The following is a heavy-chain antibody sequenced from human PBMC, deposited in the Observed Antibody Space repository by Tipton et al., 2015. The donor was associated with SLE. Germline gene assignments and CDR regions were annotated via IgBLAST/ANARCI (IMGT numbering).Heavy chain of an antibody. V-gene: IGHV5-51*01. CDR3: ARHFGDYVLRAPFDS. D-gene: IGHD3-16*01. CDR2: IYPGDSNT. J-gene: IGHJ4*02. Sequence: VQLVQSGAEGKKPGDSLKISCKGSGYSFGTYWIGWVRQMPGKGLEWMGIIYPGDSNTSYSPSFQGQVTISADRSINTAYLQWSSLKASGTAMYYCARHFGDYVLRAPFDSWGQGTLVTVSS. CDR1: GYSFGTYW.